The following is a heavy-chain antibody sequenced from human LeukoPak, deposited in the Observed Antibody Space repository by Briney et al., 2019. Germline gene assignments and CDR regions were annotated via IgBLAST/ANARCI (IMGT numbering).Heavy chain of an antibody. D-gene: IGHD3-3*01. CDR3: AKGGHDFWSGYFFDY. Sequence: HGRTLRLSCAASGLLLDVQATLWARYAPGRGLEWVSLLSGDGGSTYYADSVKCRFTIYRDNSKHSLYLQMNCLRTEDTALYYCAKGGHDFWSGYFFDYWGQGTRVTVSS. CDR2: LSGDGGST. CDR1: GLLLDVQA. J-gene: IGHJ4*02. V-gene: IGHV3-43*02.